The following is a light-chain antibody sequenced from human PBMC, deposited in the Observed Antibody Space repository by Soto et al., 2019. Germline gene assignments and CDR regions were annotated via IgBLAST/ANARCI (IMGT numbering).Light chain of an antibody. CDR1: HSVRSN. V-gene: IGKV3-15*01. Sequence: ETVMTQSPITLSLSPGDRATLSCRASHSVRSNLAWYQQKPGQPPRLLIYAASTRATGIPGRFSGSGSGTEFTLTISSLQSEDSAVYYCQQYGSSPYTFAQGTKLEI. CDR2: AAS. J-gene: IGKJ2*01. CDR3: QQYGSSPYT.